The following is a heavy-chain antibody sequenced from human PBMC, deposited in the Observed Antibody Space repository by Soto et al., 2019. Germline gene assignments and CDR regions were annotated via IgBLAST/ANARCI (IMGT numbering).Heavy chain of an antibody. D-gene: IGHD3-22*01. V-gene: IGHV3-30-3*01. Sequence: GGSLRLSCAASGFTFSSYAMHWVRQAPGKGLEWVAVISYDGSNKYYADSVKGRFTISRDNSKNTLYLQMNSLRAEDTAVYYCARDGNPLGLYYYDSGGYFDPWGQGTLVTVSS. CDR1: GFTFSSYA. J-gene: IGHJ5*02. CDR3: ARDGNPLGLYYYDSGGYFDP. CDR2: ISYDGSNK.